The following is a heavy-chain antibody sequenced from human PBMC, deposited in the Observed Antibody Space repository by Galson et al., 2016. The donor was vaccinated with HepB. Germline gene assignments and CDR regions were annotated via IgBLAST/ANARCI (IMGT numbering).Heavy chain of an antibody. CDR1: GIIFSDAW. CDR2: IKGKTDGGTI. Sequence: SLRLSCAASGIIFSDAWMNWVRQAPGKGLEWLGRIKGKTDGGTIDYAAPVKGRFTISRDDSKNTLYLQMNSLKTEDTAVDSCTTSSSGWYEDKGDFDYWGQGTLVTDAS. D-gene: IGHD6-19*01. V-gene: IGHV3-15*01. J-gene: IGHJ4*02. CDR3: TTSSSGWYEDKGDFDY.